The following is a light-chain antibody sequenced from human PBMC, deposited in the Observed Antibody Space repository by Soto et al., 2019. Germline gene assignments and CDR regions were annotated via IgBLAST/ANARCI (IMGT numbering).Light chain of an antibody. Sequence: QSVLTQPPSASGTPGQRVTVSCSGSSSNIGSSPVNWYQHLPGTAPKLLIYNNNQRPSGVPDRFSGSKSGTSASLAISGLQSEDEAVYFCAAWDDSLNGHVVFGGGTQLTVL. CDR3: AAWDDSLNGHVV. CDR1: SSNIGSSP. CDR2: NNN. V-gene: IGLV1-44*01. J-gene: IGLJ2*01.